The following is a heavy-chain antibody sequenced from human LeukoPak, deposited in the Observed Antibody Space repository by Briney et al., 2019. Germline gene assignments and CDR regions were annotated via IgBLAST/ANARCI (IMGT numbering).Heavy chain of an antibody. CDR2: IYYSGST. CDR3: ARDPLGESMVRGVTYYYYYGMDV. D-gene: IGHD3-10*01. V-gene: IGHV4-59*01. CDR1: GGSISSYY. J-gene: IGHJ6*02. Sequence: ETLSLTCTVSGGSISSYYWSWIRQPPGKGLEWIGYIYYSGSTNYNPSLKSRVTISVDTSKNQFSLKLSSVTAADTAVYYCARDPLGESMVRGVTYYYYYGMDVWGQGTTVTVSS.